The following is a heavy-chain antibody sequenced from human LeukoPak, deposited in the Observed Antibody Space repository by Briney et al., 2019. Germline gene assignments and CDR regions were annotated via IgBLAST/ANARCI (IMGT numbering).Heavy chain of an antibody. V-gene: IGHV3-30*04. CDR2: MSPDGSNQ. CDR1: GFTFSAYA. D-gene: IGHD3-22*01. CDR3: ARDRGYYDSSGYYYKGYFDY. J-gene: IGHJ4*02. Sequence: PGGSLRLSCAASGFTFSAYAMHWVRQAPGKGLEWVTFMSPDGSNQYYTDSVKGRFTISRDSSKSTLYLHMNSLRAEDTAVYYCARDRGYYDSSGYYYKGYFDYWGQGTLVTVSS.